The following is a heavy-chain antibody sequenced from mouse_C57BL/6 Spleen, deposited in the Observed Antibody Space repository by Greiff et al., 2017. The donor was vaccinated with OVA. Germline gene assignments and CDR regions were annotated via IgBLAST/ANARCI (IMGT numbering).Heavy chain of an antibody. CDR3: ARGITTVVARYYGV. Sequence: VQLQQSGAELVRPGPSVKVSCKASGYAFTNYLIEWVKQRPGQGLEWIGVINPGSGGTNYNEKFKGKATLTADKSSSTAYMQLSSLTSEDSAVYFCARGITTVVARYYGVWGTGTTVTVSS. J-gene: IGHJ1*03. D-gene: IGHD1-1*01. V-gene: IGHV1-54*01. CDR2: INPGSGGT. CDR1: GYAFTNYL.